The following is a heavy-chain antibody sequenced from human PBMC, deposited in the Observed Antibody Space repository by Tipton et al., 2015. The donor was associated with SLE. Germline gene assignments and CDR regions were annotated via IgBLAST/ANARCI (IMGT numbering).Heavy chain of an antibody. CDR2: IYYSGST. Sequence: TLSLTCTVSGGSISSYYWSWIRQPPGKGLEWIGYIYYSGSTKSNPSLKSRVTISVDTSKNQFSLKLSSVTAADTAVYYCARDRGSGSYYTHDAFDIWGQGTMVTVSS. V-gene: IGHV4-59*12. CDR3: ARDRGSGSYYTHDAFDI. J-gene: IGHJ3*02. CDR1: GGSISSYY. D-gene: IGHD3-10*01.